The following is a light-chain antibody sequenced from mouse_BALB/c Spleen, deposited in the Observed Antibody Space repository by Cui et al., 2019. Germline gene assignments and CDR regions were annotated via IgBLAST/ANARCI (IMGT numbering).Light chain of an antibody. CDR1: QSVLHSSNQKNY. Sequence: NIMMTQSLSSLAVSAGEKVTMSCKSSQSVLHSSNQKNYLAWYQQKPGQSPKLLIYWASTRESGVPDRFTGSGSGTDFTLTISSVQAEDLAVYYCHQYLSSHTFGGGTKLEIK. V-gene: IGKV8-27*01. J-gene: IGKJ2*01. CDR2: WAS. CDR3: HQYLSSHT.